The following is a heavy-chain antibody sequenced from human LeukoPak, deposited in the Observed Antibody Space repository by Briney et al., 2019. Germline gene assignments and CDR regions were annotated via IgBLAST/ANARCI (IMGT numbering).Heavy chain of an antibody. CDR3: VRGSYGAYDY. D-gene: IGHD4-17*01. Sequence: EWVSSISSDSSYIYYADAVHGRFTVSRDNAKYSLYLQMNSLRAEDTAVYYCVRGSYGAYDYWGQGSLVTVSS. J-gene: IGHJ4*02. V-gene: IGHV3-21*01. CDR2: ISSDSSYI.